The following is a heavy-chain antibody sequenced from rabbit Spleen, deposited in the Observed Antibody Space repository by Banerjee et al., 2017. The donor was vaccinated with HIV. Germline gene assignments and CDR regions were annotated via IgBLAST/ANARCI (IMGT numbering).Heavy chain of an antibody. V-gene: IGHV1S45*01. CDR1: GVSFSSNYY. J-gene: IGHJ3*01. CDR2: INAVTGKA. CDR3: ARDLDSVIGWNFGW. Sequence: QEQLEESGGDLVKPGASLTLTCTASGVSFSSNYYMCWVRQAPGKGLEWIACINAVTGKAVYASWAKGRFTFSKTSSTTVTLQMTNLTAADTATYFCARDLDSVIGWNFGWWGQGTLVTVS. D-gene: IGHD4-1*01.